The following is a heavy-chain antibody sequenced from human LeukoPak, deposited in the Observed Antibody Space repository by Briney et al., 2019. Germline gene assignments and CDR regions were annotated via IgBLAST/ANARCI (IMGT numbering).Heavy chain of an antibody. CDR2: INPNSGGT. V-gene: IGHV1-2*02. D-gene: IGHD1-20*01. Sequence: GASVKVSCKASGYTFTGYYMHWVRQAPGQGLGWMGWINPNSGGTNYAQKFQGRVTMTRDTSISTAYMELSRLRSDDTAVYYCAREGITGTTSFDYWGQGTLVTVSS. J-gene: IGHJ4*02. CDR3: AREGITGTTSFDY. CDR1: GYTFTGYY.